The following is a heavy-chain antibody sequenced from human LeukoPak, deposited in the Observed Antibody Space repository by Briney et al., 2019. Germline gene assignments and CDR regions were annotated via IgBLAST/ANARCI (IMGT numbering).Heavy chain of an antibody. CDR1: GYTSTNYG. Sequence: ASVKVSCKASGYTSTNYGISWVRQAPGQGLEWMGWIHIYRGNTNYAQKFQGRVTMTTDTSTSTAYTEVRGLRSDDTAVYYCAKDRGSGGRGLDYWGQGTLVTVSS. V-gene: IGHV1-18*01. D-gene: IGHD3-16*01. CDR3: AKDRGSGGRGLDY. CDR2: IHIYRGNT. J-gene: IGHJ4*02.